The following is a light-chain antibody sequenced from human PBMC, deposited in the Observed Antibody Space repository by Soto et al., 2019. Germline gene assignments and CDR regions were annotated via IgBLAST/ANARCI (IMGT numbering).Light chain of an antibody. CDR1: GSDVGSQNL. CDR3: CSYAGGVI. J-gene: IGLJ2*01. CDR2: EVN. Sequence: QSVLTQPASVSGSPGQSITISCTGTGSDVGSQNLVSWYQRHPGKAPKLIIYEVNKRPSGVSNRFSGSRSGNTASLTISGLQAEDEADYFCCSYAGGVIFGGGTKLTVL. V-gene: IGLV2-23*02.